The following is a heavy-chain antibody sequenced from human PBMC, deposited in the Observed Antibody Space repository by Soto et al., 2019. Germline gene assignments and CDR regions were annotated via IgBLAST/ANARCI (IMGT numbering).Heavy chain of an antibody. CDR3: ARDSPPYYYGMDV. Sequence: PSETLSLTCAVSGGSISSGDYYWSWIRQPRGKGLEWIGYIYYSGSTYYNPSLRSRVTISVDTSKNQFSLKLSSVTAADTAVYYCARDSPPYYYGMDVWGQGTTVTVSS. CDR2: IYYSGST. CDR1: GGSISSGDYY. J-gene: IGHJ6*02. V-gene: IGHV4-30-4*01.